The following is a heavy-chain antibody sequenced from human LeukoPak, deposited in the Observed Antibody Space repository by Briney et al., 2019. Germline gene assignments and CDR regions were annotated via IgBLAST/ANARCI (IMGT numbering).Heavy chain of an antibody. J-gene: IGHJ4*02. Sequence: SETLSLTCNVSGDSFSNYCLRWIRQPAGRGLEWIGRIYGSGGSNYNPSLKSRVSISVDKSKNRFSLNLTSVTAADTAVYYCAREAETYSSGFYYDQWGQGTLVTVSS. D-gene: IGHD5-18*01. CDR3: AREAETYSSGFYYDQ. V-gene: IGHV4-4*07. CDR2: IYGSGGS. CDR1: GDSFSNYC.